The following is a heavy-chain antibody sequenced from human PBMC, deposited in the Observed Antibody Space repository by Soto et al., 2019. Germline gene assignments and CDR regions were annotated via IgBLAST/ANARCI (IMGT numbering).Heavy chain of an antibody. CDR3: ARETSAPVTFREDGFDI. V-gene: IGHV1-69*12. CDR2: IVPIFSTA. D-gene: IGHD3-10*01. CDR1: GDTFSNYA. J-gene: IGHJ3*02. Sequence: QVQLVQSGAAVKKPGSSVKVACKVSGDTFSNYAINWVRQAPGQGLEWMGAIVPIFSTANYAQKFQGRVTITADEFTITAYMELSGLRSDDTATYYCARETSAPVTFREDGFDIWGEGTLVTVSS.